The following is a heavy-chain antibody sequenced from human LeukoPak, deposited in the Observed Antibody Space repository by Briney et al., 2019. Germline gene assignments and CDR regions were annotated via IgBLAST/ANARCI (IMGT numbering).Heavy chain of an antibody. D-gene: IGHD6-13*01. Sequence: SETLSLTCTVSGGSISTYYWNWIRQPSGKGLEWIGSIYYSGSTYYNPSLKSRVTISVDTSKNQFSLKLSSVTAADTAVYYCARLGLAAAGVRLYYYYYGMDVWGQGTTVTVSS. J-gene: IGHJ6*02. V-gene: IGHV4-39*01. CDR3: ARLGLAAAGVRLYYYYYGMDV. CDR2: IYYSGST. CDR1: GGSISTYY.